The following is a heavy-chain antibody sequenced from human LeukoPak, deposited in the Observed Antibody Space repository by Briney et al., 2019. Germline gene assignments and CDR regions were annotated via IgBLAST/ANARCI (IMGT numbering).Heavy chain of an antibody. D-gene: IGHD3-9*01. J-gene: IGHJ4*02. CDR1: GGTFSSYA. Sequence: SVKVSCKASGGTFSSYAISWVRQAPGQGLEWMGGIIPIFGTANYAQKFQGRVTITADESTSTAYMELSSLRSEDTAVYYCARSKDLRLDDIYYWGQGTLVTVSS. CDR2: IIPIFGTA. CDR3: ARSKDLRLDDIYY. V-gene: IGHV1-69*13.